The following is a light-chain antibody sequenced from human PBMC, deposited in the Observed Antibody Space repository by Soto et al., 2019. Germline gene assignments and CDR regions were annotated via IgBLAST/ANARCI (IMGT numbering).Light chain of an antibody. CDR3: QQYGSSPRT. CDR1: QSISNSY. Sequence: EIVLTQTPCTLSLSPGERSTLSCISSQSISNSYLAWYQQKPGQAPRLLIYGASSRATGIPDRFSGSGSVTDFTLTISRLEPEDFAVYFCQQYGSSPRTFGQGTKVDIK. J-gene: IGKJ1*01. V-gene: IGKV3-20*01. CDR2: GAS.